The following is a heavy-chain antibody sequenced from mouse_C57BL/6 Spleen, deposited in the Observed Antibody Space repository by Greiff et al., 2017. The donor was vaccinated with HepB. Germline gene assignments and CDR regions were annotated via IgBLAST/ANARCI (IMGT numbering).Heavy chain of an antibody. CDR3: ARYYYYGSGYAMDY. CDR2: IYPGDGDT. D-gene: IGHD1-1*01. V-gene: IGHV1-82*01. Sequence: VKLVESGPELVKPGASVKISCKASGYAFSSSWMNWVKQRPGKGLEWIGRIYPGDGDTNYNGKFKGKATLTADKSSSTAYMQLSSLTSEDSAVYFCARYYYYGSGYAMDYWGQGTSVTVSS. J-gene: IGHJ4*01. CDR1: GYAFSSSW.